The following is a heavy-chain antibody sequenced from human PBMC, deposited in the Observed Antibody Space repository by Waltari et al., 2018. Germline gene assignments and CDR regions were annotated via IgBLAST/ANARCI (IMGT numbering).Heavy chain of an antibody. Sequence: QVQLVQSGAAVKKPGASVKVSCKASGYTFTTYAMNWVRQAPGQRLEWMGWINTGNGNTKYSQKFQGRVTITRDTTASTAYRARSSLRSEDTAVYYWARGGRTTATTLGYWGQGTLVTVSS. CDR2: INTGNGNT. CDR3: ARGGRTTATTLGY. D-gene: IGHD4-17*01. CDR1: GYTFTTYA. V-gene: IGHV1-3*04. J-gene: IGHJ4*02.